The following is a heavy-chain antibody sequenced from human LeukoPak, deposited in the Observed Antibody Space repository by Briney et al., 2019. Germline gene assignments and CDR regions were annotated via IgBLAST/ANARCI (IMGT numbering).Heavy chain of an antibody. CDR2: INGAGSST. CDR3: ARDLFFSDAGYSSGWRAEYFHH. J-gene: IGHJ1*01. D-gene: IGHD6-19*01. Sequence: RGSLRLSCAASGFTFSSHWMHWVRQAPGKGLVWVSRINGAGSSTSYADSVKGRFTVSRDNAKNTLNLQMNSLRAEDTAVYYCARDLFFSDAGYSSGWRAEYFHHWGQGTLVTVSS. CDR1: GFTFSSHW. V-gene: IGHV3-74*01.